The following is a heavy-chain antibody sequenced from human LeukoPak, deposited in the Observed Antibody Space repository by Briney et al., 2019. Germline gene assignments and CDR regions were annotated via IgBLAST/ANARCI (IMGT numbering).Heavy chain of an antibody. CDR1: GYTFSDYY. Sequence: GASVKVSCKASGYTFSDYYLHWVRQAPGQGLEWMGWINPNSGGTSYGQKFQGRVTMTRDTSISTAYMELSRLRSDDTAVYYCARSIVVVIDWFDTWGQGTLATVSS. CDR2: INPNSGGT. CDR3: ARSIVVVIDWFDT. D-gene: IGHD2-21*01. V-gene: IGHV1-2*02. J-gene: IGHJ5*02.